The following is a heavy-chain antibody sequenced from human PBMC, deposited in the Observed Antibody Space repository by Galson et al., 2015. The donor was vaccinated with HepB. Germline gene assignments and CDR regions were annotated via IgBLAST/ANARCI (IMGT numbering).Heavy chain of an antibody. D-gene: IGHD2-21*02. CDR3: AKGPDGRILVTDVSY. J-gene: IGHJ4*02. CDR1: GFTFSNYP. V-gene: IGHV3-23*01. Sequence: SLRLSCAASGFTFSNYPMSWVRQAPGKGLEWVSSVSGTTGITNYADSVKGRFTISRDNPKNTLDLQMNSLRVEDTAIYYCAKGPDGRILVTDVSYWGQGTLVTVSS. CDR2: VSGTTGIT.